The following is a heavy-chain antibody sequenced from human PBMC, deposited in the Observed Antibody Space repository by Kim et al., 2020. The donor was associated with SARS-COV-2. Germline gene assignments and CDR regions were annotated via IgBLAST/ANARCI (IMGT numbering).Heavy chain of an antibody. CDR1: GYTFTSYY. CDR3: ARDLTTTDGYRDYYYGMDV. V-gene: IGHV1-46*01. J-gene: IGHJ6*02. Sequence: ASVKVSCKASGYTFTSYYMHWVRQDPGQGLEWMGIINPSGGSTSYAQKFQGRVTMTRDTSTSTVYMELSSLRSEDTAVYYCARDLTTTDGYRDYYYGMDVWGQGTTVTVSS. D-gene: IGHD5-12*01. CDR2: INPSGGST.